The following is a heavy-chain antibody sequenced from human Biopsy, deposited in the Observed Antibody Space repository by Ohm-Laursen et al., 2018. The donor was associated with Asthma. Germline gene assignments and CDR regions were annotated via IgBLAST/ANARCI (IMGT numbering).Heavy chain of an antibody. V-gene: IGHV1-69*01. CDR2: INSVFGTT. Sequence: ASSVKVSCKSLGGTFNTYVIGWVRQAPGQGLEWMGGINSVFGTTTYPQKFQDRVTIPADDSTSTVYMELSSLRSEDTAVYYCARKAGSCISRTCYSLDFWGQGTLVTVSS. CDR1: GGTFNTYV. D-gene: IGHD2-2*01. CDR3: ARKAGSCISRTCYSLDF. J-gene: IGHJ4*02.